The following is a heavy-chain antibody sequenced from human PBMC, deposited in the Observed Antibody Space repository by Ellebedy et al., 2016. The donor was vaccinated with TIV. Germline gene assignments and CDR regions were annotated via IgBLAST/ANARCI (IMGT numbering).Heavy chain of an antibody. CDR3: ARASNDSSGTVNDY. J-gene: IGHJ4*02. CDR1: GYTFNSYD. CDR2: MNPNSGNT. D-gene: IGHD3-22*01. V-gene: IGHV1-8*01. Sequence: AASVKVSCKASGYTFNSYDVNWVRQATGQGLEWMGWMNPNSGNTGYAQKFRGRVTMTRNTSISTAYMELNSLTSEDTAVYYCARASNDSSGTVNDYWGQGTLVTVSS.